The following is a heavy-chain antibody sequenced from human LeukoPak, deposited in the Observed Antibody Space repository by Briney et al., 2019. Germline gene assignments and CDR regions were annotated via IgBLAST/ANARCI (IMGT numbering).Heavy chain of an antibody. CDR2: ISAYNGNT. CDR3: ARDKAGTYGGNSPLGY. J-gene: IGHJ4*02. Sequence: ASAKVSCKASGYTFTSYGISWVRQAPGQGLEWMGWISAYNGNTNYAQKLQGRVTMTTDTSTSTAYMELRSLRSDDTAVYYCARDKAGTYGGNSPLGYWGQGTLVTVSS. D-gene: IGHD4-23*01. CDR1: GYTFTSYG. V-gene: IGHV1-18*01.